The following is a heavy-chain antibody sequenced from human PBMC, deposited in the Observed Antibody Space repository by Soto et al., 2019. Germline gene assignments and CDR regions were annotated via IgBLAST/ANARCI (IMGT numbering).Heavy chain of an antibody. Sequence: GGSLRLSCAASGFTFDDYAMHWVRQAPGKGLEWVSGISWNSGSIGYADSVKGRFTISRDNAKNSLYLQMNSLRAEDTALYYCAKDSSGHYFDYWGQGTLVTV. CDR2: ISWNSGSI. J-gene: IGHJ4*02. D-gene: IGHD6-19*01. CDR3: AKDSSGHYFDY. V-gene: IGHV3-9*01. CDR1: GFTFDDYA.